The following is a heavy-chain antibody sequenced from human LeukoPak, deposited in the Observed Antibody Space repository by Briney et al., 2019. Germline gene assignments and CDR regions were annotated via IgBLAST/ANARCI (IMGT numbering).Heavy chain of an antibody. J-gene: IGHJ4*02. CDR1: GYTFTGYY. CDR3: AVLYSYATEEFDY. CDR2: INPNSGGT. Sequence: ASVKVSCKASGYTFTGYYMHWVRQAPGQGLEWMGRINPNSGGTNYAQKFQGRVTMTRHTSISTAYMELGRLRSDDTAVYYCAVLYSYATEEFDYWGQGTLVTVSS. D-gene: IGHD5-18*01. V-gene: IGHV1-2*06.